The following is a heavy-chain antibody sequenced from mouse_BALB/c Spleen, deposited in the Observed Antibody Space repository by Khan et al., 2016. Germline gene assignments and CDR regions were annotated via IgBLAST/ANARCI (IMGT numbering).Heavy chain of an antibody. V-gene: IGHV1-7*01. CDR3: ARTARATSAIDY. Sequence: QVQLQQSGAELAKPGASVKMSCKASGYTFTSYWMHWVKQRPGQGLEWIGYINPSTGYTEYNQKFKDKATLTADKSSSTAYMQLSSLTSEDSAVYYCARTARATSAIDYWGQGTSVTVSS. CDR1: GYTFTSYW. D-gene: IGHD3-1*01. CDR2: INPSTGYT. J-gene: IGHJ4*01.